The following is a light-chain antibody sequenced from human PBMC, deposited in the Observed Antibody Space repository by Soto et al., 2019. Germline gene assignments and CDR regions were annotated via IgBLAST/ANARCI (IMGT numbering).Light chain of an antibody. V-gene: IGKV1-5*01. CDR1: QSISSW. J-gene: IGKJ2*01. Sequence: KMTQSPSTLSASVGDRVTITCRASQSISSWLAWYQQKPGKAPKXXIYDASSLESGVPSRFSGSGSGTEFTLTISSLEPDDFATYYCQQYDSYPYTFGQGTKVDIK. CDR3: QQYDSYPYT. CDR2: DAS.